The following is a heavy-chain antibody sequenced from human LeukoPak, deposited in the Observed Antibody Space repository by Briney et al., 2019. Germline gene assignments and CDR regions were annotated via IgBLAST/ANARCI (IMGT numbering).Heavy chain of an antibody. CDR3: ARGRDIVLMVYAFQFDY. J-gene: IGHJ4*02. V-gene: IGHV3-21*01. Sequence: GGSLRLSCAASGFTFSSYAMSWVRQAPGKGLEWVSSISSSSSYIYYADSVKGRFTISRDNAKNSLYLQMNSLRAEDTAVYYCARGRDIVLMVYAFQFDYWGQGTLVTVSS. CDR1: GFTFSSYA. D-gene: IGHD2-8*01. CDR2: ISSSSSYI.